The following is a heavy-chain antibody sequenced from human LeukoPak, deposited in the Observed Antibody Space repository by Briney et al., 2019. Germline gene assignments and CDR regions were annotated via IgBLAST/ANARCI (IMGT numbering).Heavy chain of an antibody. CDR3: ARAIRGVSGRYFGY. Sequence: SETLSLTCAVYGGSFSGYYWSWIRQPPGKGLEWIGEINHSGSTNYNPSLKSRVTISVDTSKNQFSLKLSSVTAADTAVYYCARAIRGVSGRYFGYWGQGTLVTVSS. J-gene: IGHJ4*02. D-gene: IGHD3-10*01. CDR2: INHSGST. V-gene: IGHV4-34*01. CDR1: GGSFSGYY.